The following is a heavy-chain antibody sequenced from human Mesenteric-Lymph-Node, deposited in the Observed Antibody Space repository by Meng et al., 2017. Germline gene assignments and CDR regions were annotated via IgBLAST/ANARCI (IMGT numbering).Heavy chain of an antibody. CDR3: ATGCVHFDH. CDR2: IKSKIDGGTT. CDR1: GLTFSTAY. V-gene: IGHV3-15*01. J-gene: IGHJ4*02. Sequence: VRLAESGVVSVNPGGSLILSCTLFGLTFSTAYMSWVRQGPGKGLVWVSRIKSKIDGGTTEHAAPVKARFTISRDDSKNTVFLQMNSLKSEDTAVYFCATGCVHFDHGGKGTLVTVSS. D-gene: IGHD2-21*01.